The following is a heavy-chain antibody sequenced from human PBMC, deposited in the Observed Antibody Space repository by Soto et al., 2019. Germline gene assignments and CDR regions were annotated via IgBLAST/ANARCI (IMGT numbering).Heavy chain of an antibody. CDR2: ISYDGSNK. D-gene: IGHD2-15*01. CDR3: SRDWLLVYFDY. Sequence: QVQLVESGGGVVQPGRSLRLSCAASGFTFSSYAMHWVRQAPGKGLEWVAVISYDGSNKYYADSVKGRFTISRDNSKNTLYLQMNSRRAEDTAVYYCSRDWLLVYFDYWGQGTLVTVSS. CDR1: GFTFSSYA. V-gene: IGHV3-30-3*01. J-gene: IGHJ4*02.